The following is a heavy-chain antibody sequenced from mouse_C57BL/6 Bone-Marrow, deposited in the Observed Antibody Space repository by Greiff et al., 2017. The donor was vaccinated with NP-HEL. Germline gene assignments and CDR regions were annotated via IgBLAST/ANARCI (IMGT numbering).Heavy chain of an antibody. Sequence: QVQLQQSGAELMKPGASVQLSCKAPGYTFTGYWLEWVKPRPGHGLEWIGEILPGSGSTNYTETFKGKATFTADTSSNPAYMQLSSLTTEYSAIYYCARGIYYDYDYWYFDVWGTGTTVTVSS. CDR1: GYTFTGYW. CDR3: ARGIYYDYDYWYFDV. D-gene: IGHD2-4*01. J-gene: IGHJ1*03. CDR2: ILPGSGST. V-gene: IGHV1-9*01.